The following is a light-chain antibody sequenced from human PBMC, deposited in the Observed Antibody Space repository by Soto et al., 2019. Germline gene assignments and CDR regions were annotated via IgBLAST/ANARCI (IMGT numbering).Light chain of an antibody. CDR1: QSVSSN. V-gene: IGKV3-15*01. CDR3: KQYNNWPRT. J-gene: IGKJ1*01. CDR2: GAS. Sequence: EIVMTQSPGTLSVSPGERATLSCRASQSVSSNFAWYQQKPGQAPRLLIYGASTRATGIPARFSGSRSGTEFTLTISSLQSEDFAVYYCKQYNNWPRTFGQGTKVEIK.